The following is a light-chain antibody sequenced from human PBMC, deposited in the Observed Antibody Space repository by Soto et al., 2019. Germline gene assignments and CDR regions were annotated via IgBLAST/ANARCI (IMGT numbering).Light chain of an antibody. CDR3: LLSYSGVWV. Sequence: QTVVTQEPSLTVSPGGTVTLTCGSSTGAVTSGHYPFWFQQKPGQAPRTLIFDTSSKHSWTPARLSGSLLGGKAALTLSGAQPEDEADYYCLLSYSGVWVFGGGTKVTVL. V-gene: IGLV7-46*01. CDR2: DTS. CDR1: TGAVTSGHY. J-gene: IGLJ3*02.